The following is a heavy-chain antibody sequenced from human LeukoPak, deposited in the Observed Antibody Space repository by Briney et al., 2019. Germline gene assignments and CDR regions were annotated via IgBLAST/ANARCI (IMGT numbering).Heavy chain of an antibody. V-gene: IGHV3-23*01. CDR2: IGGSGINT. CDR3: AKASGRHYYYGMDV. D-gene: IGHD3-10*01. CDR1: GIILSDNF. J-gene: IGHJ6*02. Sequence: GGSLRLSCAASGIILSDNFMSWIRQAPGKGLEWVSVIGGSGINTYYADSVKGRFTISRDNSKNTVYLQMNSLGAEDTAVYYCAKASGRHYYYGMDVWGQGTTVTVSS.